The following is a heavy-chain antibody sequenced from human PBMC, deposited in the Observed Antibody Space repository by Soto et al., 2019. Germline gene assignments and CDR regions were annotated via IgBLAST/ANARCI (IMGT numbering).Heavy chain of an antibody. Sequence: EVQLVESGGGLVQPGGSLRLSCAASGFTFSSYSMNWVRQAPGKGLEWVSYISSSSSTIYYADSVKGRFTISRDNAKNSLYLQMNSPRAEDTAVYYCIITGTYYFDYWGQGTLVTVSS. CDR3: IITGTYYFDY. J-gene: IGHJ4*02. CDR1: GFTFSSYS. CDR2: ISSSSSTI. V-gene: IGHV3-48*01. D-gene: IGHD1-7*01.